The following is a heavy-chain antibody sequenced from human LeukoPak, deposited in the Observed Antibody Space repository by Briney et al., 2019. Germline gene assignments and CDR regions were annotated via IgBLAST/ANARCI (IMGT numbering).Heavy chain of an antibody. J-gene: IGHJ1*01. Sequence: TGGSLRLSCAASGFTVSSNYMSWVRQAPGKGLEWVSVIYSGGSTYYADSVKGRFTISRDNSKNTLYLQMNSLRAEDTAVYYCAKHIYAVVSIQQWGQGTLVTVSS. V-gene: IGHV3-53*01. D-gene: IGHD3-22*01. CDR1: GFTVSSNY. CDR3: AKHIYAVVSIQQ. CDR2: IYSGGST.